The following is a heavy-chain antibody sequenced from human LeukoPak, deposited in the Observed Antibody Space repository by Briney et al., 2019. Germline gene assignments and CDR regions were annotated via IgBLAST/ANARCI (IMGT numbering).Heavy chain of an antibody. CDR1: GGSFSGYY. CDR2: IYYSGST. V-gene: IGHV4-4*07. D-gene: IGHD2-2*01. Sequence: SETLSLTCTVSGGSFSGYYWSWIRQSAGKGLEWIGRIYYSGSTNYNPSLKSRVTMSVDASKNQFSLKLSSVTATDTAVYYCARGDCSSNSCSFEYWGQGTLVTVPS. J-gene: IGHJ4*02. CDR3: ARGDCSSNSCSFEY.